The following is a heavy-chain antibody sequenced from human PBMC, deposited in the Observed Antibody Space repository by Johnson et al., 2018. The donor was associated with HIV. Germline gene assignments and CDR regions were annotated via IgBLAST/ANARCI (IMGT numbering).Heavy chain of an antibody. CDR1: GFTVSSNY. CDR3: AWGTNYYYSSAYHVGNAFDF. Sequence: VQLVESGGGLIQPGGSLRLSCAASGFTVSSNYMSWVRQAPGKGLEWVSVIYNGGNTYHIDSVKGRFTLSRDNAKNTLYLQMNSLRAGDTAFYYCAWGTNYYYSSAYHVGNAFDFWGRGTRVTVSS. J-gene: IGHJ3*01. D-gene: IGHD3-22*01. V-gene: IGHV3-53*01. CDR2: IYNGGNT.